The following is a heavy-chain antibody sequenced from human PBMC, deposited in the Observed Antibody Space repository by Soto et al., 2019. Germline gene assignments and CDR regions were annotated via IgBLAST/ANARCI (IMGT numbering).Heavy chain of an antibody. CDR1: GYTFPNYG. CDR3: ARGQGDNGYDLQIDH. Sequence: ASVKVSCKASGYTFPNYGINWVRQAPGQGLEWMGWISAFNGKTIYAQRFQGKFTMTTDTSATIAYMALRSLESDDTAVYYCARGQGDNGYDLQIDHWGQGTLVTVSS. D-gene: IGHD5-12*01. CDR2: ISAFNGKT. V-gene: IGHV1-18*01. J-gene: IGHJ4*02.